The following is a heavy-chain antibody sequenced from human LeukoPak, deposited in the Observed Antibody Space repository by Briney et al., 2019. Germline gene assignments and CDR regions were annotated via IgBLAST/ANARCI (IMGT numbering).Heavy chain of an antibody. D-gene: IGHD3-9*01. Sequence: SETLSLTCAVYGGSFSGYYWSWIRQPPGKGLEWIGEINHSGSTNYNPPLKSRVTISVDTSKNQFSLKLSSVTAADTAVYYCARSGRYFDWSPDYWGQGTLVTVSS. CDR1: GGSFSGYY. CDR2: INHSGST. CDR3: ARSGRYFDWSPDY. V-gene: IGHV4-34*01. J-gene: IGHJ4*02.